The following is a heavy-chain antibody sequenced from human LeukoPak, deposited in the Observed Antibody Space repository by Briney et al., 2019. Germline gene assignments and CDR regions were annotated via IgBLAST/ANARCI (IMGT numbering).Heavy chain of an antibody. V-gene: IGHV3-23*01. J-gene: IGHJ4*02. Sequence: GGSLRLSCAASGFTFSSYAMSWVRQAPGKGLEWVSAISGSGGSTYYAASVRGRFTISRDTSRSTLYLQMDSLRAEDAAVYYCAKAPVTSCRGAFCYPFDYWGQGTLVTVSS. CDR3: AKAPVTSCRGAFCYPFDY. CDR2: ISGSGGST. CDR1: GFTFSSYA. D-gene: IGHD2-15*01.